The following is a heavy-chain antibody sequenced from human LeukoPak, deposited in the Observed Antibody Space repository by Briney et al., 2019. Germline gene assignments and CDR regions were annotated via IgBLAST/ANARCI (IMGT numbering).Heavy chain of an antibody. CDR2: IYYSGST. V-gene: IGHV4-30-4*01. D-gene: IGHD3-22*01. CDR3: ARVGLLLPIDY. Sequence: SETLSLTCTVSGGSISSGDYYWSWIRQPPGMGLEWIGCIYYSGSTYYNPSLKSRVTISVDTSKNQFSLKLSSVTAADTAVYYCARVGLLLPIDYWGQGTLVTVSS. CDR1: GGSISSGDYY. J-gene: IGHJ4*02.